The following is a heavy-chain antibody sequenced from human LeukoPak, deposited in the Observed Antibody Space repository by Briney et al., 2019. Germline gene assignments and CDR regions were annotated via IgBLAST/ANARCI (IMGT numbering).Heavy chain of an antibody. CDR2: IYTSGST. V-gene: IGHV4-61*02. J-gene: IGHJ4*02. Sequence: SETLSLTCTVSGGSISSGSYYWSWIRQPAGKGLEWIGRIYTSGSTNYNPSLKSRVTISVDTSKNQLSLKLSSVTAADTAVYYCARGGYTEYSSSYFDYWGQGTLVTVSS. CDR1: GGSISSGSYY. CDR3: ARGGYTEYSSSYFDY. D-gene: IGHD6-6*01.